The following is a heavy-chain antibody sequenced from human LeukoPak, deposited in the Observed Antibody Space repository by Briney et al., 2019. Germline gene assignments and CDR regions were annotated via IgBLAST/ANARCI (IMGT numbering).Heavy chain of an antibody. CDR2: ISYDGSNK. J-gene: IGHJ4*02. D-gene: IGHD2-15*01. V-gene: IGHV3-30-3*01. CDR3: ARDRDRYCSGGSCYDFDY. CDR1: GFTFSGYA. Sequence: GGSLRLSCAASGFTFSGYAMHWVRQAPGKGLEWVAVISYDGSNKYYADSVKGRFTISRDNSKNTLYLQMNSLRAEDTAVYYCARDRDRYCSGGSCYDFDYWGQGTLVTVSS.